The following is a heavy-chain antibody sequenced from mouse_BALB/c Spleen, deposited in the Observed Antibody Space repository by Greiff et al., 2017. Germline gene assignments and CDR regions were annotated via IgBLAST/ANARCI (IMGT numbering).Heavy chain of an antibody. J-gene: IGHJ4*01. CDR3: ARLGYGNYVNAMDY. Sequence: VQRVESGPGLVAPSQSLSITCTVSGFSLTGYGVNWVRQPPGKGLEWLGMIWGDGSTDYNSALKSRLSISKDNSKSQVFLKMNSLQTDDTARYYCARLGYGNYVNAMDYWGQGTSVTVSS. V-gene: IGHV2-6-7*01. CDR2: IWGDGST. D-gene: IGHD2-10*02. CDR1: GFSLTGYG.